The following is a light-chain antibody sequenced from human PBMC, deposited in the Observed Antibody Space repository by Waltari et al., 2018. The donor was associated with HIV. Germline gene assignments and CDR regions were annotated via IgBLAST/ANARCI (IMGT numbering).Light chain of an antibody. V-gene: IGKV3-20*01. Sequence: EIVLTQSPGTLSLSPGYRATLSCRASQSVSSRYLAWYQQKTGQAPRLLIYGASSRATGIPDRFSGSGSGIDFTLTISRLEPEDFAVYYCQQYGSSVTFGQGTKLEIK. CDR1: QSVSSRY. J-gene: IGKJ2*01. CDR2: GAS. CDR3: QQYGSSVT.